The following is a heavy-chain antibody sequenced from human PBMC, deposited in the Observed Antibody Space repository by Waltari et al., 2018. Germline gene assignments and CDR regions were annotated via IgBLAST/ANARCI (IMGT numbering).Heavy chain of an antibody. J-gene: IGHJ5*02. D-gene: IGHD3-10*01. CDR1: GFMFASNA. Sequence: LESGGGLIHPGGSLRLSCAASGFMFASNAMSWVRQAPGKGLEGVAVISGKSNGRDYGESVRGRFTIFRDNSENTLYLQMNSLKVEDTATYYCAKFGHGPGTSDSWSNNRFDPWGQGTLVTVSS. CDR3: AKFGHGPGTSDSWSNNRFDP. CDR2: ISGKSNGR. V-gene: IGHV3-23*01.